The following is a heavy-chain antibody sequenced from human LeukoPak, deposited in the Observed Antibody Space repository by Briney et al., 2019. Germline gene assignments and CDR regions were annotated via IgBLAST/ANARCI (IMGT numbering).Heavy chain of an antibody. CDR1: GFTFSSYS. CDR2: ISSSSSYI. D-gene: IGHD6-13*01. Sequence: AGGSLRLSCAASGFTFSSYSMNWVRQAPGKGLEWVSSISSSSSYIYYADSVKGRFTISRDNAKNPLYLQMNSLRAEDTAVYYCAREGIAAAGTYYYYGMDVWGKGTTVTVSS. CDR3: AREGIAAAGTYYYYGMDV. J-gene: IGHJ6*04. V-gene: IGHV3-21*01.